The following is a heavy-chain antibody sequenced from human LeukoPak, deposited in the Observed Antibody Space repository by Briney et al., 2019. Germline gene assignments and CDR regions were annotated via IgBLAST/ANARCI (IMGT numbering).Heavy chain of an antibody. J-gene: IGHJ6*03. CDR2: IYYSGST. D-gene: IGHD3-16*01. CDR1: GGSISSSSYY. Sequence: SETLSLTCTVSGGSISSSSYYWGWIRQPPGRGLEWIGSIYYSGSTYYNPSLKSRVTISVDTSKNQFSLKLSSVTAADTAVYYCARETSQKGAHYMDVWGKGTTVTISS. CDR3: ARETSQKGAHYMDV. V-gene: IGHV4-39*07.